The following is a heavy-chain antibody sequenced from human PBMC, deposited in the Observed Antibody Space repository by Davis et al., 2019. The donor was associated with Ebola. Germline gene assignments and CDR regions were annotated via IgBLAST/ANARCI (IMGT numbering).Heavy chain of an antibody. Sequence: PSETLSLTCTVSGDSISSSNYYWGWIRQPPGRGLEWIGSIYYSGSTYYNPSLKSRVTISVDTSKNQCSLKLSSVTAADTAVYYCASGFSRSWYYNGMDVWGQGTTVTVSS. CDR2: IYYSGST. D-gene: IGHD6-13*01. CDR1: GDSISSSNYY. V-gene: IGHV4-39*01. CDR3: ASGFSRSWYYNGMDV. J-gene: IGHJ6*02.